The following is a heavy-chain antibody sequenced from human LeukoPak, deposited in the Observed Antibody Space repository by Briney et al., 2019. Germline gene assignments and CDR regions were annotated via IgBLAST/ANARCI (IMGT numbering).Heavy chain of an antibody. CDR1: GFTFNSYA. V-gene: IGHV3-30-3*01. CDR2: ISSDGSNN. D-gene: IGHD6-19*01. J-gene: IGHJ4*02. CDR3: ARDRYSSGWYGDFDC. Sequence: GSLRLSCAASGFTFNSYAMHWVRQAPGKGLEWVAVISSDGSNNYYADSVKGRFTISRGNSKNTLYLQVNSLRAENTAVYYCARDRYSSGWYGDFDCWGQGTLVTVSS.